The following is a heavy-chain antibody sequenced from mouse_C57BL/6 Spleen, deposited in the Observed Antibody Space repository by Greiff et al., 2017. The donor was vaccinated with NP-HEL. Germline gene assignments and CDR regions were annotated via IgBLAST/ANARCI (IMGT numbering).Heavy chain of an antibody. CDR3: ARRGDIVYYGYWYIDV. D-gene: IGHD1-1*01. CDR1: GYTFTDYN. J-gene: IGHJ1*03. Sequence: VQLKESGPELVKPGASVKIPCKASGYTFTDYNMAWVKQSHGKSLEWIGDINPNNGVTIYNQKFKGKATLTVYKSSSTAYMELRSLTSEDTAVYYCARRGDIVYYGYWYIDVWGTGTTVTVSS. CDR2: INPNNGVT. V-gene: IGHV1-18*01.